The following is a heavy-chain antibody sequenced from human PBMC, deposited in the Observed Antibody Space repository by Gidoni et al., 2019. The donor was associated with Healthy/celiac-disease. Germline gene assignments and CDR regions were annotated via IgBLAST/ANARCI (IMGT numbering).Heavy chain of an antibody. J-gene: IGHJ4*02. CDR3: AKDILGLRVWGSYRHPDY. Sequence: GFSFDDYAMHWVRQAPGKGLEWVSLISGDGGSTYYADSVKGRFTISRDNSKNSLYLQMNSLRTEDTALYYCAKDILGLRVWGSYRHPDYWGQGTLVTVSS. CDR2: ISGDGGST. D-gene: IGHD3-16*02. V-gene: IGHV3-43*02. CDR1: GFSFDDYA.